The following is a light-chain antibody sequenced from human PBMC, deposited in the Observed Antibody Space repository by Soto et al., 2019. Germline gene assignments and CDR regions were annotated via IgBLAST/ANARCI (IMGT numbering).Light chain of an antibody. J-gene: IGKJ4*01. V-gene: IGKV1-12*01. CDR3: QQANSFQLT. Sequence: DIQMTQSPSSVSASVGDRVTITCRARQDINNWLAWYQQKPGKAPTLLIYAASTLQSGVPSRFSGSGSGTDFTLTISSLQPDDFATYSCQQANSFQLTCGGGTRGEIK. CDR1: QDINNW. CDR2: AAS.